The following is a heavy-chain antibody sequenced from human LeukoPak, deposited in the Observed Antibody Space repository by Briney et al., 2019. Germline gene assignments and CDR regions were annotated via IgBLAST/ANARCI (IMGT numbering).Heavy chain of an antibody. V-gene: IGHV3-74*01. D-gene: IGHD7-27*01. J-gene: IGHJ4*02. CDR2: INGDGSLT. Sequence: GGSLRLSCAASEFAFSNYWMHWVRQAPVWGLMWVSRINGDGSLTNYADSVKGRFTISRDNAKNTLYLQMNSLRAEDTAVYYCARDFDWGSGHWGQGTLVTVSS. CDR3: ARDFDWGSGH. CDR1: EFAFSNYW.